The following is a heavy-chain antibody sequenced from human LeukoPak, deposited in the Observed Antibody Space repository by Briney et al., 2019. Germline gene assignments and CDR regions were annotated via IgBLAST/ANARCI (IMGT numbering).Heavy chain of an antibody. CDR3: ARDSDSSGHYYMDYFDY. J-gene: IGHJ4*02. CDR1: GFTFSSTT. D-gene: IGHD3-22*01. Sequence: GGSLRLSCVASGFTFSSTTMDWVRQAPGKGLEWVSSISSSSRDINYADSVKGRFTISRDNAWNSLYLQMNSLRAEDTAVYYCARDSDSSGHYYMDYFDYWGQGALVTVSS. V-gene: IGHV3-21*01. CDR2: ISSSSRDI.